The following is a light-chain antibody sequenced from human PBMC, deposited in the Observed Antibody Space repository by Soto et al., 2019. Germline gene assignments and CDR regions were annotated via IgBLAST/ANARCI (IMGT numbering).Light chain of an antibody. V-gene: IGKV1-39*01. J-gene: IGKJ1*01. CDR3: QQSYSTLWT. CDR2: AAS. Sequence: DIQMTQSPSSLSASVGDRVTITCRASQSISSYLNWYQQKPGKAPKLLIYAASSLQSGVPSRFCGSGSGTDFTLTISSLQPEDFGTYYCQQSYSTLWTFGQGTKVEIK. CDR1: QSISSY.